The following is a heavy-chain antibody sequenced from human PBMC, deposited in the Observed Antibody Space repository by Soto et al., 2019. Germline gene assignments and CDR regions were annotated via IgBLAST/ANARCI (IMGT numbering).Heavy chain of an antibody. CDR1: GGTFSSYA. Sequence: SVKVSCKASGGTFSSYAISWVRQAPGQGLEWMGGIIPIFGTANYAQKFQGRVTITADESTSTAYMELSSLRSEDTAVYYCARDFKSGYYYGSGSYYNGVIGYWGQGTLVTVSS. V-gene: IGHV1-69*13. CDR2: IIPIFGTA. J-gene: IGHJ4*02. D-gene: IGHD3-10*01. CDR3: ARDFKSGYYYGSGSYYNGVIGY.